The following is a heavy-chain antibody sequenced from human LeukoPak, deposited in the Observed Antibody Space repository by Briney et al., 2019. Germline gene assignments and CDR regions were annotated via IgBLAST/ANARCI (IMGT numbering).Heavy chain of an antibody. CDR2: ITASRDYT. CDR1: EFTFSSYA. CDR3: AKDTVYSSGWYDAFDI. V-gene: IGHV3-23*01. Sequence: PGGSLRLSCAASEFTFSSYAMTWVRQAPGKGLEWVSTITASRDYTYYGDSVRGRFTISRDNSKNTLYLQMNSLRAEDTAVYYCAKDTVYSSGWYDAFDIWGQGTMVTVSS. D-gene: IGHD6-19*01. J-gene: IGHJ3*02.